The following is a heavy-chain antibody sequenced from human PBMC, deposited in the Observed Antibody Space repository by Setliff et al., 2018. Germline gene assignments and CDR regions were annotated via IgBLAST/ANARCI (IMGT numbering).Heavy chain of an antibody. CDR2: VYYSGTA. V-gene: IGHV4-39*06. J-gene: IGHJ4*02. Sequence: SETLSLTCSVSDGSMTSGSYYWGWIRQPPGKGLEWIGSVYYSGTAYYNPSLKSRLYMSVDTSKNQFTLKVISVTAADTAVYYCARLSCSSHSCPFDYWVQGTLVTVSS. CDR1: DGSMTSGSYY. D-gene: IGHD2-2*01. CDR3: ARLSCSSHSCPFDY.